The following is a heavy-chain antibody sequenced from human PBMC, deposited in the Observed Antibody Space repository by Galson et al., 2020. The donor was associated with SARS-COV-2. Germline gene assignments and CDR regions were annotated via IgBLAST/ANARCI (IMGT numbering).Heavy chain of an antibody. CDR1: GTRFKKHG. J-gene: IGHJ4*02. CDR2: ISYEGSIQ. CDR3: ARPKEIFWFGESKTYFDF. V-gene: IGHV3-30*03. Sequence: GAPRPSRLGPGTRFKKHGMPWGRPAPGQGLGWVGVISYEGSIQKYADSVPGRISNPKDKAKNTVYLQMNSLRKEDTAVYYCARPKEIFWFGESKTYFDFRGQGTLVTVSS. D-gene: IGHD3-10*01.